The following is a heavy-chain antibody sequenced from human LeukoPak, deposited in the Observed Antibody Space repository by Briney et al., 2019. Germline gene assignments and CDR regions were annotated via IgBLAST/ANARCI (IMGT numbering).Heavy chain of an antibody. J-gene: IGHJ4*02. CDR2: ITWDGGTT. CDR1: GFTFDGYA. V-gene: IGHV3-43D*03. CDR3: AKDWRKYYGSGSSIDY. Sequence: GGSLRLSCAASGFTFDGYAMHWVRQAPGKGLEWVSLITWDGGTTYYADSVKGRFTISRDNSKNSLYLQMNSLRAEDTALYYCAKDWRKYYGSGSSIDYWGQGTLVTVSS. D-gene: IGHD3-10*01.